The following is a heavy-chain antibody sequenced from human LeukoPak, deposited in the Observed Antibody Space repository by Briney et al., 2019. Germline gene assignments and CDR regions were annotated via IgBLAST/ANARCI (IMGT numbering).Heavy chain of an antibody. Sequence: GESLKISGKVSGYSFTTYSTAWVRQMPGKGLDWMGVIHPGNAATSYSPSFPGLVTIPADESIDTAYLQWSSLRASDTAMYYCARPDPWSSSQSTFDYWGQGTLVTVSS. J-gene: IGHJ4*02. D-gene: IGHD6-13*01. V-gene: IGHV5-51*01. CDR2: IHPGNAAT. CDR3: ARPDPWSSSQSTFDY. CDR1: GYSFTTYS.